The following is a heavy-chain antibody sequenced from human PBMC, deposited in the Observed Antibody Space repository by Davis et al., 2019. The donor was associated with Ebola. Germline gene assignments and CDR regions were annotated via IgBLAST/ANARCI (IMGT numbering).Heavy chain of an antibody. D-gene: IGHD1-26*01. CDR2: INPNSGGT. CDR3: ARALSGYSGSYGSADFDY. Sequence: ASVKVSCKASGYTFTGYYMHWVRQAPGQGLEWMGWINPNSGGTNYAQKFQGRVTMTRDTSISTAYMELSRLRSDDTAVYYCARALSGYSGSYGSADFDYWGQGTLVTVSS. J-gene: IGHJ4*02. V-gene: IGHV1-2*02. CDR1: GYTFTGYY.